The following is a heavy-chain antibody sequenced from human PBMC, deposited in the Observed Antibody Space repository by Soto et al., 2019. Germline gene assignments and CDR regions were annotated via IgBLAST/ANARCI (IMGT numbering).Heavy chain of an antibody. V-gene: IGHV4-59*01. J-gene: IGHJ6*03. CDR2: IYYSGST. CDR3: ASSIHGSGSYYYYYYMDV. Sequence: SETLSLTCTVSGGSISSYYGSWIRQPPGKGLEWIGYIYYSGSTNYNPSLKSRVTISVDTSKNQFSLKLSSVTAADTAVYYCASSIHGSGSYYYYYYMDVWGKGTTVTVS. CDR1: GGSISSYY. D-gene: IGHD3-10*01.